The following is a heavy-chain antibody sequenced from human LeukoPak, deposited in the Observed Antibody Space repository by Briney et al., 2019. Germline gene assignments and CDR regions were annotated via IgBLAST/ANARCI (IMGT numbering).Heavy chain of an antibody. J-gene: IGHJ4*02. V-gene: IGHV4-59*01. CDR1: GGSISSYY. CDR3: ARVRLTIFGVVIIPPYFDY. D-gene: IGHD3-3*01. Sequence: SETLSLTCTVSGGSISSYYWSWIRQPPGKGLEWIGYIYYSGSTNYNPSLKSRVTISVDTSKNQFSLKLSSVTAADTAVYYCARVRLTIFGVVIIPPYFDYWGQGTLVTVSS. CDR2: IYYSGST.